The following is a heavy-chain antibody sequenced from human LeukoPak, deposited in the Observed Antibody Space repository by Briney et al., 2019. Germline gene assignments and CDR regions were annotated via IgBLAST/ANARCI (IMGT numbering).Heavy chain of an antibody. V-gene: IGHV3-49*04. Sequence: GGSLRLSCTTSGFPFGDFAMNWVRQAPGKGLEWVGFIKTQVYGGTTEYGASVKGRFTISRGGSRAIAYLQMNSLKTEDTAVYFCTRDHRDDWNPGYYFDYWGQGALVTVSS. CDR1: GFPFGDFA. J-gene: IGHJ4*02. CDR3: TRDHRDDWNPGYYFDY. D-gene: IGHD1-1*01. CDR2: IKTQVYGGTT.